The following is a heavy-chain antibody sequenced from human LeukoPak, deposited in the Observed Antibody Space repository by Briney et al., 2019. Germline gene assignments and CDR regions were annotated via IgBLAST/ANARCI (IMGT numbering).Heavy chain of an antibody. V-gene: IGHV3-23*01. CDR2: IIVVGSST. CDR3: AKDGFDYYDSSGYYYFDY. CDR1: GSSFGIHP. D-gene: IGHD3-22*01. Sequence: TGGSLRLSWPAPGSSFGIHPMSWVRQAPGKGLQWVSAIIVVGSSTYYADSVKGRFTISRDNSKNTLYLQMNSLRAEDTAVYYCAKDGFDYYDSSGYYYFDYWGLGTLVTVSS. J-gene: IGHJ4*02.